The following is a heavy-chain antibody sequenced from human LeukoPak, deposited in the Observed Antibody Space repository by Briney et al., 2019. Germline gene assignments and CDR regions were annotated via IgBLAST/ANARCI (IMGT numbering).Heavy chain of an antibody. Sequence: PSETLSLTCTVSGGSISSYYWSWIRQPAGKGLEWIGRIYISGSTNYNPSLKSRVTISVDTSKNQFSLKLSSVTAADTAVYYCARAMVGGSGWYGFPPLLFDYWGQGTLVTVSS. CDR3: ARAMVGGSGWYGFPPLLFDY. J-gene: IGHJ4*02. CDR1: GGSISSYY. V-gene: IGHV4-4*07. D-gene: IGHD6-19*01. CDR2: IYISGST.